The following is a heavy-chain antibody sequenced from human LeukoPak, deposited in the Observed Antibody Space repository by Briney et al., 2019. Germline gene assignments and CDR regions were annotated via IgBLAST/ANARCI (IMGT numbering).Heavy chain of an antibody. CDR1: GFTFSYYS. D-gene: IGHD4-17*01. J-gene: IGHJ4*02. Sequence: GGSLRFSCVASGFTFSYYSMNWVRQAQGNGLEWVSYINNITGEIWDTESVKGRFTISRDDAKTALYLQMNSLRDEDTAVYYCARDHDYAFDYWGQGTLVTVSS. CDR3: ARDHDYAFDY. CDR2: INNITGEI. V-gene: IGHV3-48*02.